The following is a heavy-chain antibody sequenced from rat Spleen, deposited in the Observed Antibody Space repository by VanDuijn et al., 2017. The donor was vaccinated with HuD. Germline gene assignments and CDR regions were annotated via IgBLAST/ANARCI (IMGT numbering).Heavy chain of an antibody. CDR1: GFTFSNYD. J-gene: IGHJ2*01. Sequence: EVQLVESGGGLVQPGRSMKLSCAASGFTFSNYDMAWVRQAPTKGLEWVASISYDGSSTYYRDSVKGRFTISRDNAKSTLYLQMDSLRSEETATYDRTTPYGPHYWGQGVMVTVSS. D-gene: IGHD1-3*01. V-gene: IGHV5-20*01. CDR2: ISYDGSST. CDR3: TTPYGPHY.